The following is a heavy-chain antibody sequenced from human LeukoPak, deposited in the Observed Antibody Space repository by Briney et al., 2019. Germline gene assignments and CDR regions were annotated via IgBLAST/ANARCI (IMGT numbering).Heavy chain of an antibody. J-gene: IGHJ3*02. CDR1: GGSITSYY. D-gene: IGHD6-19*01. CDR2: IHYSGST. CDR3: ARDKVVGTGDAFDI. V-gene: IGHV4-59*01. Sequence: SETLSLTCSVSGGSITSYYWSWIRQSPGKGLEWIGYIHYSGSTNYSPSLKSRVTISGDTSKNQFSLKLSSATAADTAVYYCARDKVVGTGDAFDIWGQGTMVTVSS.